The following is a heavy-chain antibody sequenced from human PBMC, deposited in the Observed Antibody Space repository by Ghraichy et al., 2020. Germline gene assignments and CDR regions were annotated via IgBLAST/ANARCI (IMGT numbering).Heavy chain of an antibody. Sequence: SDTLSLTCAVYGGSFSGYYWSWIRQPPGKGLEWIGEINHSGSTNYNPSLKSRVTISVDTSKNQFSLKLSSVTAADTAVYYCARAQWLGPGPFDYWGQGTLVTVSS. D-gene: IGHD6-19*01. V-gene: IGHV4-34*01. J-gene: IGHJ4*02. CDR3: ARAQWLGPGPFDY. CDR1: GGSFSGYY. CDR2: INHSGST.